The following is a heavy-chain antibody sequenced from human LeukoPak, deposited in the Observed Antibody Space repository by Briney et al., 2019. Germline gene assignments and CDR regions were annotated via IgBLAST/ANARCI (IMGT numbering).Heavy chain of an antibody. V-gene: IGHV4-59*08. CDR3: ARPTTDNNWFDP. D-gene: IGHD1-26*01. J-gene: IGHJ5*02. CDR1: GDSISSFY. CDR2: IYYSGST. Sequence: SETLSLTCTVPGDSISSFYWSWIRQPPGKGLEWIGHIYYSGSTSYNPSLKSRVTISVDTSKNQFSLKLSSVTAADTAVYYCARPTTDNNWFDPWGQGTLVTVSS.